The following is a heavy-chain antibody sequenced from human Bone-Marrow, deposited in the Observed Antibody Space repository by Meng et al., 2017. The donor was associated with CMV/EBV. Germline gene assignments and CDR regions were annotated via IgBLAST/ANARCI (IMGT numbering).Heavy chain of an antibody. CDR3: ARDGYGSGSYFAFDI. J-gene: IGHJ3*02. CDR2: ISSSSSYI. D-gene: IGHD3-10*01. Sequence: GESLKISCAASGFTFSSYSMNWVRQAPGKGLEWVSSISSSSSYIYYADSVKGRFTISRDNAKNSLYLQMNSLRAEDTAVYYCARDGYGSGSYFAFDIWGQGPMVTVSS. V-gene: IGHV3-21*01. CDR1: GFTFSSYS.